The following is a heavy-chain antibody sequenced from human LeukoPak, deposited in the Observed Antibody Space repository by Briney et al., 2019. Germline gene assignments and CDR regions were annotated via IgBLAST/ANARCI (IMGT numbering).Heavy chain of an antibody. V-gene: IGHV4-30-4*01. J-gene: IGHJ4*02. CDR3: ARDDFSAGQTLDY. D-gene: IGHD3/OR15-3a*01. CDR2: IYYSGST. Sequence: SETLSLTCTVSGGSISSGDYYWSWIRQPPGKGLEWIAYIYYSGSTYYNPSLKSRVTISVDTSKNQFSLKLSSVTAADTAVYYCARDDFSAGQTLDYWGQGTLVTVSS. CDR1: GGSISSGDYY.